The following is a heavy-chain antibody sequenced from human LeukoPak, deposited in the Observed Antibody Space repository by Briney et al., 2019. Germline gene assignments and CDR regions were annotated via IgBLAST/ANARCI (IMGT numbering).Heavy chain of an antibody. CDR3: AKDGRYCSGGSCYSYFDY. J-gene: IGHJ4*02. V-gene: IGHV3-30*18. CDR2: ISYDGSNK. Sequence: GGSLRLSCAASRFIFSNYDMHWVRQGPGKGLEWVAVISYDGSNKYYADSVKGRFTISRDNSKNTLYLQMNSLRAEDTAVYYCAKDGRYCSGGSCYSYFDYWGQGTLVTVSS. D-gene: IGHD2-15*01. CDR1: RFIFSNYD.